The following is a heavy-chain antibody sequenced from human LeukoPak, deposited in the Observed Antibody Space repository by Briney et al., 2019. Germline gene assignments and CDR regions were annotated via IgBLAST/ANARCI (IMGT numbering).Heavy chain of an antibody. D-gene: IGHD3-22*01. Sequence: GASVKVPCKASGYTFTGYYMHWVRQDPGPGLEWMGWINPNSGGTNYAQKFQGRVTMTRDTSISTAYMELSRLRSDDTAVYYCARALYYYDSSGYYYFDYWGQGTLVTVSS. V-gene: IGHV1-2*02. J-gene: IGHJ4*02. CDR1: GYTFTGYY. CDR2: INPNSGGT. CDR3: ARALYYYDSSGYYYFDY.